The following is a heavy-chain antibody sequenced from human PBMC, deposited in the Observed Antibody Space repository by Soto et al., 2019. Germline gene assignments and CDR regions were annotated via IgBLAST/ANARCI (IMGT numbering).Heavy chain of an antibody. CDR3: ARNGTYSSSLSQYSGMDV. CDR1: GGTFDNFI. J-gene: IGHJ6*02. V-gene: IGHV1-69*13. Sequence: SVKVSCKASGGTFDNFITNWVRQTPGRGLEWMGGIVPMLGTPTYAEKFKGRVTISATGSTSTMYMEVTSLRSEDTAIYYCARNGTYSSSLSQYSGMDVWGQGTTVTVSS. D-gene: IGHD1-26*01. CDR2: IVPMLGTP.